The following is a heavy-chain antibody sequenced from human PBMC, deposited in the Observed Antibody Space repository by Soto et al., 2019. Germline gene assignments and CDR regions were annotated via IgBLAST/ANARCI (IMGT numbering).Heavy chain of an antibody. V-gene: IGHV1-18*01. Sequence: ASVKVSCKASGYTFTSYGISWVRQAPGQGLEWMGWISAYNGNTNYAQKLQGRVTMTTDTSTSTAYMELRSLRSDDTAVYYCARDRVVDIVATIWSYYYYGMDVWGQGTTVTVSS. CDR3: ARDRVVDIVATIWSYYYYGMDV. CDR1: GYTFTSYG. CDR2: ISAYNGNT. J-gene: IGHJ6*02. D-gene: IGHD5-12*01.